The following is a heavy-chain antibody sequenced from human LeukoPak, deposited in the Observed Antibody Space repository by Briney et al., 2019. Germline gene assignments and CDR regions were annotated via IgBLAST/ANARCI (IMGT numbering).Heavy chain of an antibody. CDR1: GYSISSGYY. J-gene: IGHJ5*02. CDR2: IYHSGST. CDR3: ARGKWELPANWFDP. Sequence: PSETLSLTCTVSGYSISSGYYWGWIRQPPGKGLEWIGSIYHSGSTYYNPSLKSRVTISVDTSKNQFSLKLSSVTAADTAVYYCARGKWELPANWFDPWAREPWSPSPQ. D-gene: IGHD1-26*01. V-gene: IGHV4-38-2*02.